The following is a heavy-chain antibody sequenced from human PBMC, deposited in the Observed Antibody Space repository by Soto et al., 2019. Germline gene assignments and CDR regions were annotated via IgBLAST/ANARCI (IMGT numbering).Heavy chain of an antibody. D-gene: IGHD2-15*01. CDR3: AREGYCSVGRCAFYYREYFGMDV. Sequence: GASVQVSCKASGYTFIRYGISWVRQAPGQGLEWMGWISAYNGNTNYAQKFQGRVTMTTDTSTNTAYMEQRSLTSDDTAVYYCAREGYCSVGRCAFYYREYFGMDVWGQGTTVTVSS. J-gene: IGHJ6*02. CDR2: ISAYNGNT. CDR1: GYTFIRYG. V-gene: IGHV1-18*01.